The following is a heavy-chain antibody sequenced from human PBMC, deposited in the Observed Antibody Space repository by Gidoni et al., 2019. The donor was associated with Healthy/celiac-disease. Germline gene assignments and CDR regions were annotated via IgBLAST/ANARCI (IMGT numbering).Heavy chain of an antibody. CDR2: INPSGGST. D-gene: IGHD2-2*01. Sequence: QVQLVQSGAEVKKPGASVKVSCKASGYTFTSYYMHWVRQAPGQGLEGMGIINPSGGSTSYAQKFQGRVTMTRDTSTSTVYMELSSLRSEDTAVYYCARAGVVPAANDAFDIWGQGTMVTVSS. V-gene: IGHV1-46*01. CDR3: ARAGVVPAANDAFDI. CDR1: GYTFTSYY. J-gene: IGHJ3*02.